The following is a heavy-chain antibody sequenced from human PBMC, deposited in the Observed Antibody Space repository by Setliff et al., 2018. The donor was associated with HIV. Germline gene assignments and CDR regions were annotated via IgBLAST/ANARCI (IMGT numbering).Heavy chain of an antibody. Sequence: SETLSLTCTVSGGSISRHYWSWIRQSPGKGLEWIGYINDSGSAKYNPSLKSRVTISVETSKSQFSLKLNSVTAADSAIYYCAREFCTHGVCYEYYLDYWGQGTLVTVSS. CDR2: INDSGSA. J-gene: IGHJ4*02. V-gene: IGHV4-59*11. D-gene: IGHD2-8*01. CDR3: AREFCTHGVCYEYYLDY. CDR1: GGSISRHY.